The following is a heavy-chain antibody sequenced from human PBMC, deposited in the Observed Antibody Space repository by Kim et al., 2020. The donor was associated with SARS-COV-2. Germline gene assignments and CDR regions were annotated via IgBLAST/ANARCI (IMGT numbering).Heavy chain of an antibody. CDR3: ASLTRDYDYVWGSYR. V-gene: IGHV1-69*13. D-gene: IGHD3-16*02. CDR1: GGTFSSYA. CDR2: IIPIFGTA. J-gene: IGHJ4*02. Sequence: SVKVSCKASGGTFSSYAISWVRQAPGQGLEWMGGIIPIFGTANYAQKFQGRVTITADESTSTAYMELSSLRSEDTAVYYCASLTRDYDYVWGSYRWGQGTLVTVSS.